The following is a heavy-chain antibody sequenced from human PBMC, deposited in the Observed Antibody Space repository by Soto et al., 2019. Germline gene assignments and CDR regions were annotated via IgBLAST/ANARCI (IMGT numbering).Heavy chain of an antibody. D-gene: IGHD3-10*01. CDR1: GYTFTNYG. CDR2: INTYNGNT. CDR3: ARGVGSGTYYNQYNWFDP. J-gene: IGHJ5*02. V-gene: IGHV1-18*01. Sequence: ASVKVSCKASGYTFTNYGISWVRQAPGQGLEWMGWINTYNGNTNHAQKLQGRVTMTTDTSTSTAYMELRSLRSDDTAVYYCARGVGSGTYYNQYNWFDPWGQGTLVTVSS.